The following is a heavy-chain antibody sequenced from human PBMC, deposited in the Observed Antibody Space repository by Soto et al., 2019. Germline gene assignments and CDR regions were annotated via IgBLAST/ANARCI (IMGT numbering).Heavy chain of an antibody. D-gene: IGHD4-17*01. CDR3: ASWNFTVRNAFDI. CDR1: GGSISSSSYY. Sequence: QLQLQESGPGLVKPSETLSLTCTVSGGSISSSSYYWGWIRQPPGKGLEWIGSIYYSGSTYYNPSLKRRVTISVDTSKNQFSLKLSSVTAADTAVYYCASWNFTVRNAFDIWGQGTMVTVSS. CDR2: IYYSGST. J-gene: IGHJ3*02. V-gene: IGHV4-39*01.